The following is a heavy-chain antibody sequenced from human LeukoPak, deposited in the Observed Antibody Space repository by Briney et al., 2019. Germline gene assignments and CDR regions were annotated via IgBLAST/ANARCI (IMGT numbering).Heavy chain of an antibody. V-gene: IGHV4-30-2*01. CDR1: GGSISSGGYY. CDR3: ARASRGVVPAAIAYYFDY. Sequence: SGTLSLTCTVSGGSISSGGYYWSWIRQPPGKGLEWIGYIYHSGSTYYNPSLKSRVTISVDRSKNQFSLKLSSVTAADTAVYYCARASRGVVPAAIAYYFDYWGQGTLVTVSS. J-gene: IGHJ4*02. CDR2: IYHSGST. D-gene: IGHD2-2*01.